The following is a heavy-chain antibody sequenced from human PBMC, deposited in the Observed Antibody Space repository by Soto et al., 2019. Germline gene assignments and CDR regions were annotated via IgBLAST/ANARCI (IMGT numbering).Heavy chain of an antibody. CDR2: IIPVFGTP. J-gene: IGHJ6*02. Sequence: QVQLVQSGAEVKKPGSSLKVSCKASGGTFTNYAFSWVRQAPGQGLEWMGGIIPVFGTPDYAQKFQGRVTITADESTRTASMELSSLRSDATAVYYCARERSVGYCITTTCPNPFYYYAMDVWGQGTTVTVSS. CDR3: ARERSVGYCITTTCPNPFYYYAMDV. V-gene: IGHV1-69*12. CDR1: GGTFTNYA. D-gene: IGHD2-2*01.